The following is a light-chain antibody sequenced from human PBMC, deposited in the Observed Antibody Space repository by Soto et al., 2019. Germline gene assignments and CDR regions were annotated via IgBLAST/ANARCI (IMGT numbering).Light chain of an antibody. CDR3: VSFTTSRSYV. Sequence: QSVLTQPASVSGSPGQSITISCTGTSSDVGAYIFVSWYQQHPGKAPKLMIYDIINRPSGVSNRFSGSKSGNTASLTISGLQAEDEADYHCVSFTTSRSYVFGTGTKVTVL. J-gene: IGLJ1*01. V-gene: IGLV2-14*03. CDR1: SSDVGAYIF. CDR2: DII.